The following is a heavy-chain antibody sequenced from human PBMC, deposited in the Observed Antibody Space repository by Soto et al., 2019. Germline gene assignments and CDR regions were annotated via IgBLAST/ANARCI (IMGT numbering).Heavy chain of an antibody. CDR1: GYTFTIYG. Sequence: GASVKVSCKASGYTFTIYGIIWVRQAPGQGLEWMGWISAYNGNTNYAQKLQGRVTMTTDTSTSTAYMELRSLRSDDTAVYYCARDGRYSGYDDYFDYWGQGTLVTVSS. CDR2: ISAYNGNT. V-gene: IGHV1-18*01. CDR3: ARDGRYSGYDDYFDY. D-gene: IGHD5-12*01. J-gene: IGHJ4*02.